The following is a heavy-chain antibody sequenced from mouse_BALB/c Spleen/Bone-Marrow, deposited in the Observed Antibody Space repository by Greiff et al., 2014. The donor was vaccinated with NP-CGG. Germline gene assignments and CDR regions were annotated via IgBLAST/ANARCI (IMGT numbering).Heavy chain of an antibody. V-gene: IGHV1-7*01. CDR3: TRGIAAVVAADFDY. J-gene: IGHJ2*01. CDR2: INPSTGYT. CDR1: GYTFTSYW. D-gene: IGHD1-1*01. Sequence: QVQLQQSGAELAKPGASVKMPCKASGYTFTSYWMHWVKQRPGQGLEWIGYINPSTGYTNYNQRFKDKATLTADKSSSTAYMQLRSLTSEDSAIYYCTRGIAAVVAADFDYWGQGTTLTVSS.